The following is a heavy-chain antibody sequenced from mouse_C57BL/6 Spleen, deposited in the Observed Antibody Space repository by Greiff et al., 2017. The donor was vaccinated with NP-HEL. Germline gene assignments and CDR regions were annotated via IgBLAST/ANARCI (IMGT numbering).Heavy chain of an antibody. V-gene: IGHV2-9-1*01. CDR1: GFSLTSYA. CDR2: IWPGGGT. Sequence: QVQLKESGPGLVAPSQSLSITCTVSGFSLTSYAISWVRQPPGKGLEWLGVIWPGGGTNYNSALKSRLSISKDNSKSQVFLKMNSLQTDDTAKDYGARNPNNNGSSYGDFDVWGTGTTVTVSS. CDR3: ARNPNNNGSSYGDFDV. J-gene: IGHJ1*03. D-gene: IGHD1-1*01.